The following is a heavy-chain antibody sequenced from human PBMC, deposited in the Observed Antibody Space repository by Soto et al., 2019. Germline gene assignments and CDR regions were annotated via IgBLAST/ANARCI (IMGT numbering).Heavy chain of an antibody. CDR1: GFTFSDYY. CDR2: ISSSGSTI. Sequence: GGSLRLSCVASGFTFSDYYMSWIRQAPGKGLEWVSYISSSGSTIYYADSVKGRFTISRDNAKNSLYLQMNSLRAEDTAVYYCARASVVPAAIPDWFDPWGQGTLVTVSS. J-gene: IGHJ5*02. CDR3: ARASVVPAAIPDWFDP. D-gene: IGHD2-2*01. V-gene: IGHV3-11*01.